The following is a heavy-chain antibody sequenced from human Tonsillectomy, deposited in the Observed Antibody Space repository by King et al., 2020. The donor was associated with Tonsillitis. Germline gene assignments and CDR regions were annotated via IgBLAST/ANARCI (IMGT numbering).Heavy chain of an antibody. CDR3: AKDSGYCSSTSCYEHY. V-gene: IGHV3-23*04. J-gene: IGHJ4*02. Sequence: EVQLVESGGGLVQPGGSLRLSCAASGFTFSSYAMSWVRQAPGKGLEWVSGISGSGGSTYFADSVKGRFTISRDNSKNTLYLQINSLRADDTAVYHCAKDSGYCSSTSCYEHYWGQGTLVTVSS. CDR2: ISGSGGST. D-gene: IGHD2-2*03. CDR1: GFTFSSYA.